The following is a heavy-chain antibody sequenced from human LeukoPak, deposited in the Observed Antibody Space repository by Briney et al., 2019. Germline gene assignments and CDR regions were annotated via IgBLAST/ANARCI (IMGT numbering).Heavy chain of an antibody. CDR3: AREGDRNSPAEFFQH. CDR1: GYTFTSYY. Sequence: ASVKVSCKASGYTFTSYYMHWVRQAPGQGLEWMGIINPSGGSTSYAQKFQGRVTMTTDTSTSTAYMELRSLRSDDTAVYYCAREGDRNSPAEFFQHWGQGTLVTVSS. J-gene: IGHJ1*01. D-gene: IGHD1-7*01. CDR2: INPSGGST. V-gene: IGHV1-46*01.